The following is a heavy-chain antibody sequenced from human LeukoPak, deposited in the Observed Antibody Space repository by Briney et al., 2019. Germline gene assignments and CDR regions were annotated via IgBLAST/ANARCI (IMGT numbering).Heavy chain of an antibody. CDR2: IYYSGST. J-gene: IGHJ3*02. CDR1: GGSISSSSYY. CDR3: ARDDTVGATTDAFDI. Sequence: NPSETLSLTCTVSGGSISSSSYYWGWIRQPPGKGLEWIGSIYYSGSTYYNPSLKSRVTISVDTSKNQFSLKLSSVTAADTAVYYCARDDTVGATTDAFDIWGQGTMVTVSS. D-gene: IGHD1-26*01. V-gene: IGHV4-39*07.